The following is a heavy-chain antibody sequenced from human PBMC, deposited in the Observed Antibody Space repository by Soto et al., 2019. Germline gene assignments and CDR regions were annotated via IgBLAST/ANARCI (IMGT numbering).Heavy chain of an antibody. CDR3: AREGETSRYCSGGSCYSRLAAFDI. Sequence: GGSLRLSCAASGFTFSDYYMSWIRQAPGKGLEWVSYISSSSSYTNYADSVKGRFTISRDNAKNSLYLQMNSLRAEDTAVYYCAREGETSRYCSGGSCYSRLAAFDIWGQGTMVTVSS. D-gene: IGHD2-15*01. CDR2: ISSSSSYT. CDR1: GFTFSDYY. V-gene: IGHV3-11*06. J-gene: IGHJ3*02.